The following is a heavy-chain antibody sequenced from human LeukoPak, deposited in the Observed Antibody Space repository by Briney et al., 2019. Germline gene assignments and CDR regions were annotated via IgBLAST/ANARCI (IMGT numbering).Heavy chain of an antibody. CDR1: GFTFSRYS. CDR3: ARVEASGYDYGAFDY. D-gene: IGHD5-12*01. Sequence: PGGSLRLSCSASGFTFSRYSMNWVRQAPGKGLEWVSSISSSSSYIYYADSVKGRFTISRDNAKNSLYLQMSSLRADDTAVYYCARVEASGYDYGAFDYWGQGTLVTVSS. J-gene: IGHJ4*02. CDR2: ISSSSSYI. V-gene: IGHV3-21*06.